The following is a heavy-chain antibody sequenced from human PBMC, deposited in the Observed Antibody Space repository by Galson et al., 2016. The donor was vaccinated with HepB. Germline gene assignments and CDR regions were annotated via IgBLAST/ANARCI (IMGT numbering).Heavy chain of an antibody. CDR3: ARGTTVLRYPELTN. CDR1: GFTFSSYA. V-gene: IGHV3-30-3*01. D-gene: IGHD3-9*01. Sequence: SLRLSCAASGFTFSSYAMHWVRQAPGKGLEWVAVISYDGSNKYYADSVKGRFTISRDNSKNTLYLQMNSLRAEDTAVYYCARGTTVLRYPELTNGGQATLVAGS. J-gene: IGHJ4*02. CDR2: ISYDGSNK.